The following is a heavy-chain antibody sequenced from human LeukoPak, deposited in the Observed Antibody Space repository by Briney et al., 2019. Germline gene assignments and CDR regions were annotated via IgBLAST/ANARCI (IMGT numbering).Heavy chain of an antibody. CDR1: GGSISSYY. J-gene: IGHJ1*01. V-gene: IGHV4-59*01. Sequence: AETLSLTCTVSGGSISSYYWSWIRQPPGKGLEWIGYKYYSGTTNYNPSLKSRVTISVDTSKNQFSLKLSSVTAADTAVYYCAREDYCSGGSCYSGYFQHWGQGTLVTVSS. CDR2: KYYSGTT. D-gene: IGHD2-15*01. CDR3: AREDYCSGGSCYSGYFQH.